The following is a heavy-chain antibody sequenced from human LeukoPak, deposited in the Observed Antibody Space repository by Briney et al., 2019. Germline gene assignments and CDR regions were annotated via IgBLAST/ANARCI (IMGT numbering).Heavy chain of an antibody. CDR2: ISYDGNNK. CDR3: AKIAFSGSYYGGFDY. Sequence: GGSLKLSVEALGSTFGSKGLNWVGRPQGRGRKWVEVISYDGNNKYYADSVKGRFTISRDNSKSTLYLQVNSLRAEDAAVYYCAKIAFSGSYYGGFDYWGQGTLVTVSS. D-gene: IGHD1-26*01. J-gene: IGHJ4*02. V-gene: IGHV3-30*18. CDR1: GSTFGSKG.